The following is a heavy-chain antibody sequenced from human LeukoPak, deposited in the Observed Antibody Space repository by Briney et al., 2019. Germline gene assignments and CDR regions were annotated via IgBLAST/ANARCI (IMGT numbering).Heavy chain of an antibody. D-gene: IGHD3-22*01. CDR1: GFTFDDYA. CDR3: AKGTGYDSRGYYYFDY. J-gene: IGHJ4*02. V-gene: IGHV3-9*01. Sequence: PGGSLRLSCAASGFTFDDYAMHWVRQAPGKGLEWVSGISWNSGSIGYADSVKGRFTISRDNAKNSLYLQMNSLRAEDTALYYCAKGTGYDSRGYYYFDYWGQGTLVTVSS. CDR2: ISWNSGSI.